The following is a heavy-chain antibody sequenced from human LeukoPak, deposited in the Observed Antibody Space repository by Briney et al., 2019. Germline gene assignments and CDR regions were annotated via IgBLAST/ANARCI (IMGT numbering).Heavy chain of an antibody. D-gene: IGHD1-1*01. CDR3: TSPDWNEDY. Sequence: GGPLRLSCAASGFTFSGSAMHWVRQASGKGLEWVGRIRSKANSYATAYAASVKGRFTISRDDSKNTAYLQMNSLKTEDTAVYYCTSPDWNEDYWGQGTLVTVSS. CDR1: GFTFSGSA. CDR2: IRSKANSYAT. V-gene: IGHV3-73*01. J-gene: IGHJ4*02.